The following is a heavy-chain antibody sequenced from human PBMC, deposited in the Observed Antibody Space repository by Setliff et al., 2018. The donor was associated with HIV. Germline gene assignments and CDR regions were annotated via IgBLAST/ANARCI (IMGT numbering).Heavy chain of an antibody. CDR3: ARAGHYDSSDYYYGKY. CDR2: IIPIFGKA. Sequence: ASVKVSCKVSGGTFRSYSVNWVRQAPGQGLEWMGGIIPIFGKANYAEKFLGRVTITADESTSTAYMNLSSLRSEDTATYYCARAGHYDSSDYYYGKYWGQGTLVTVS. V-gene: IGHV1-69*13. D-gene: IGHD3-22*01. J-gene: IGHJ4*02. CDR1: GGTFRSYS.